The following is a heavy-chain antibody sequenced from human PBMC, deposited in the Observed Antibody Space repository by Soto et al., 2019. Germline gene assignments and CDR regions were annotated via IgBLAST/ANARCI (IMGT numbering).Heavy chain of an antibody. CDR2: IYHTVNT. J-gene: IGHJ4*02. Sequence: TSETLSLTCSVSGVSIGSHFWSWIRQAPGKGPELVGYIYHTVNTNYNPALKSRVTISMDTSKNQFSLKLNSVAAADTAFYYCATTRGLAVGGSFDYWGQGMLVTVSS. V-gene: IGHV4-59*08. D-gene: IGHD3-10*01. CDR3: ATTRGLAVGGSFDY. CDR1: GVSIGSHF.